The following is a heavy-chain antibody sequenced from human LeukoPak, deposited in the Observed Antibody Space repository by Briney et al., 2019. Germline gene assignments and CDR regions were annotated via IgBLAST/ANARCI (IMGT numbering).Heavy chain of an antibody. CDR1: GFTFSSYS. J-gene: IGHJ4*02. CDR3: AREYSSGWYYPGGFDY. V-gene: IGHV3-21*01. D-gene: IGHD6-19*01. CDR2: ISSSSSYI. Sequence: PGGSLRLSCAASGFTFSSYSMNWVRQAPGEGLEGVSSISSSSSYIYYADSVKGRSTISRDNAKNSLYLQMNSLRAEDTAVYYCAREYSSGWYYPGGFDYWGLGTLVTVSS.